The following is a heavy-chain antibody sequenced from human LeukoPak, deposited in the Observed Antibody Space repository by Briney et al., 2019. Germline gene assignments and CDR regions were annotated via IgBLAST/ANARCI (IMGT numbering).Heavy chain of an antibody. J-gene: IGHJ6*03. CDR1: GFTFSSFD. CDR2: IGTASDT. CDR3: ARGPPRGKYYYMDV. D-gene: IGHD1-1*01. V-gene: IGHV3-13*01. Sequence: GGSLRLSCAASGFTFSSFDMHWVRQPTGEGLEWVSTIGTASDTYYPGSEEGRFTLSRDNAKNSLYLQMNSLTAGDTAVYYCARGPPRGKYYYMDVWGKGTTVTVSS.